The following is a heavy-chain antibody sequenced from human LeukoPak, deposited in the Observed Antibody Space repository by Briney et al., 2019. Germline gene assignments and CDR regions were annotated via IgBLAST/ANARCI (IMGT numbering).Heavy chain of an antibody. Sequence: ASVKVSCKVSGYSLTDLSMHWVRQAPGNGLEWMGGFDPEHREAIYAQKFQGRVSMTEDTSTDTAYMKLSSLRSEDTAVYYCAAGGIYSLLDYWGQGTLVTVSS. D-gene: IGHD1-26*01. V-gene: IGHV1-24*01. CDR2: FDPEHREA. CDR1: GYSLTDLS. CDR3: AAGGIYSLLDY. J-gene: IGHJ4*02.